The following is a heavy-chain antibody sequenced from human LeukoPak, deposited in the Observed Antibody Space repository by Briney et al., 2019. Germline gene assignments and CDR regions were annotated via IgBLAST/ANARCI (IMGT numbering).Heavy chain of an antibody. J-gene: IGHJ4*02. CDR1: GVTFSSYA. CDR3: ASHKRITGTTPFDY. CDR2: ISGSGGGT. D-gene: IGHD1-7*01. V-gene: IGHV3-23*01. Sequence: VGALRLSCAASGVTFSSYAMSWVRQAPGKGLEWVSGISGSGGGTYYADSVKGRFTNSRDNSKNTLYLQMNSLRAEDTALYYCASHKRITGTTPFDYWGQGTLVTVSS.